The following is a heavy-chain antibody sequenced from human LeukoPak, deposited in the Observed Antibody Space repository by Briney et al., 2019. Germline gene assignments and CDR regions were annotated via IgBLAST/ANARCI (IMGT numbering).Heavy chain of an antibody. Sequence: PGRSLRLSCAASGFTFSSYAMHGVRQAPGKGLEWVAVISYDGSNKYYADSVKGRFTISRDNSKNTLYLQMNSLRAEDTAVYYCARENYYGSGSHTPYYYYGMDVWGQGTTVTVSS. CDR1: GFTFSSYA. V-gene: IGHV3-30-3*01. D-gene: IGHD3-10*01. J-gene: IGHJ6*02. CDR2: ISYDGSNK. CDR3: ARENYYGSGSHTPYYYYGMDV.